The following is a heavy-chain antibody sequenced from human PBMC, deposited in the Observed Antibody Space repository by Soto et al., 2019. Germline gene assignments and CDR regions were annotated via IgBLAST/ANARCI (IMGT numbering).Heavy chain of an antibody. J-gene: IGHJ4*02. CDR3: ARGHYSSGWPIDH. Sequence: SETLSLTCTVSGDSFSDYYWNWIRQVPGKGLEWIGFVFHSATTSYNPSLKTRVAISDDTSKKQLSLRLTSVTAADTAIYYCARGHYSSGWPIDHWGQGILVTVSS. CDR1: GDSFSDYY. V-gene: IGHV4-59*01. CDR2: VFHSATT. D-gene: IGHD6-19*01.